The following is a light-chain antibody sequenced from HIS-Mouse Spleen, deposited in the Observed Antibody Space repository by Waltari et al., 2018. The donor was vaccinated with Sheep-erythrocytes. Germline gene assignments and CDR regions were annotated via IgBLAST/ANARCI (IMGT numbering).Light chain of an antibody. J-gene: IGLJ3*02. Sequence: QPALTQPASVSGSPGQSITISCTGTSSDVGSYNLVSWYQQHPGKAPKLMIYEGSKRPSGVSNRFSGSKSGNTASLTISGLQAEDEADYYCCSYAGSSTPWVFGGGTK. CDR1: SSDVGSYNL. V-gene: IGLV2-23*01. CDR2: EGS. CDR3: CSYAGSSTPWV.